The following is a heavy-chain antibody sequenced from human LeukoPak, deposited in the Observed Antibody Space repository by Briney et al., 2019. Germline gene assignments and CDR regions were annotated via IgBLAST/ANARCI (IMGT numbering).Heavy chain of an antibody. CDR1: GGSFSGYY. CDR2: INHSGST. Sequence: SETLSLTCAVYGGSFSGYYWSWIRQPPGKGLEWIGEINHSGSTNYNPSLKSRVSISVDTSKNQFSLKLSSVTAADTAVYYCAREGGYSYGFDYWGQGTLVTVSS. V-gene: IGHV4-34*01. J-gene: IGHJ4*02. CDR3: AREGGYSYGFDY. D-gene: IGHD5-18*01.